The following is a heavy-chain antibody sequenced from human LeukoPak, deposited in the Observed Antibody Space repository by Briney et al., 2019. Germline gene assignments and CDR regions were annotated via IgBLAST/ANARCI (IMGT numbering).Heavy chain of an antibody. CDR3: AISEHYGDYQVGYFDY. D-gene: IGHD4-17*01. J-gene: IGHJ4*02. Sequence: SETLSLTCAVYGGSFSGYYWSWIRQPPGKGLEWIGEINHSGSTNYNPSLKSRVTISVDTSKNQFSLRLSSVTAADTAVYYCAISEHYGDYQVGYFDYWGQGTLVTVSS. CDR1: GGSFSGYY. V-gene: IGHV4-34*01. CDR2: INHSGST.